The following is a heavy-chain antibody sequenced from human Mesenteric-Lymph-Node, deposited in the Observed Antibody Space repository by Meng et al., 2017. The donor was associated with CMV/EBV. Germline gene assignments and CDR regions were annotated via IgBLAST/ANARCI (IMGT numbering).Heavy chain of an antibody. Sequence: GGSLRLSCAASGFTFSAHYMDWVRQAPGKGLEWVGRVKLKVDSYATQYAASVRDRFTISRDDSKNSLYLQMNNLQTEDTAVYYCAREKYYDFWSGSGGMDVWGQGTTVTVSS. CDR3: AREKYYDFWSGSGGMDV. V-gene: IGHV3-72*01. J-gene: IGHJ6*02. CDR2: VKLKVDSYAT. D-gene: IGHD3-3*01. CDR1: GFTFSAHY.